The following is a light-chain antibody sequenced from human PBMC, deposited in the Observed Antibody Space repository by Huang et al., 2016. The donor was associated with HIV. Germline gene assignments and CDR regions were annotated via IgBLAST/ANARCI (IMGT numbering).Light chain of an antibody. V-gene: IGKV3-15*01. CDR2: AAS. J-gene: IGKJ1*01. Sequence: EVVMTQSPATLSLSPGVRATLSCRATQSVSSNLAWYQQKRGPAPRLLIYAASTRATGIPARFSCSGSGTEFTLTISSLQSEDFAVYYCQQYNDWPTFGLGTKVEMK. CDR3: QQYNDWPT. CDR1: QSVSSN.